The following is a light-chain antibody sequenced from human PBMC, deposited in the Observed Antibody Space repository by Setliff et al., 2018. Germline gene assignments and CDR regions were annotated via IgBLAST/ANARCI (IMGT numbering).Light chain of an antibody. Sequence: QSVLTQPASVSGSPGQSITISCTGTSSDVGGYNYVSWYQQHPGKAPKVMIYDVSKRPSGVSNRFSGSKSGNTASLTISGLQAEDEADYYCSSYTSSSTSYVFGTGTKVTV. CDR2: DVS. J-gene: IGLJ1*01. V-gene: IGLV2-14*01. CDR1: SSDVGGYNY. CDR3: SSYTSSSTSYV.